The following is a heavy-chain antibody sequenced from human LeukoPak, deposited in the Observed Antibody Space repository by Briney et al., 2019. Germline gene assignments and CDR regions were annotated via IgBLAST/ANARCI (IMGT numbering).Heavy chain of an antibody. CDR1: GYTFTSYD. J-gene: IGHJ5*02. CDR2: MNPNSGNT. CDR3: ARGLSYYHDSSGYSSWFDP. D-gene: IGHD3-22*01. Sequence: ASVKVSCKASGYTFTSYDINWVRQATGQGLEWMGWMNPNSGNTGYAQKFQGRVTMTRNTSISTAYMELSSLRSEDTAVYYCARGLSYYHDSSGYSSWFDPWGQGTLVTVSS. V-gene: IGHV1-8*01.